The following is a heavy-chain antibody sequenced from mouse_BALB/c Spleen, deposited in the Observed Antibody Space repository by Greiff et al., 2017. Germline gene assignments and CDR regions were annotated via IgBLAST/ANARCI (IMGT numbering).Heavy chain of an antibody. V-gene: IGHV5-6-4*01. CDR1: GFTFSSYT. CDR2: ISSGGSYT. CDR3: ASDPY. J-gene: IGHJ2*01. Sequence: EVHLVESGGGLVKPGGSLKLSCAASGFTFSSYTMSWVRQTPEKRLEWVATISSGGSYTYYPDSVKGRFTISRDNAKNTLYLQMSSLKSEDTATYYCASDPYWGQGTTLTVSS.